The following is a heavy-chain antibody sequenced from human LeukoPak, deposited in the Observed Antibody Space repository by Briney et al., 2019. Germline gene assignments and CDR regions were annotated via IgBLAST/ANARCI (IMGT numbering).Heavy chain of an antibody. V-gene: IGHV1-8*01. CDR1: GYTSTSYD. Sequence: VASVKVSCKASGYTSTSYDINWVRQATGQGLEWMGWRNPNSGNTGYAQKFQGRVTMTRNTSISTAYMELSSLRSEDTAVYYCARGGYDYVWGSYRYTWGWFDPWGQGTLVTVSS. CDR2: RNPNSGNT. D-gene: IGHD3-16*02. CDR3: ARGGYDYVWGSYRYTWGWFDP. J-gene: IGHJ5*02.